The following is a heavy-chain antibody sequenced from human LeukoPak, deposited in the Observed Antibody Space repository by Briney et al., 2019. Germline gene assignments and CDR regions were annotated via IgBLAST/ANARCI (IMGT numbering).Heavy chain of an antibody. CDR2: IYYSGST. CDR1: GGSISSYY. J-gene: IGHJ3*02. Sequence: KPSETLSLTCTVSGGSISSYYWSWIRQPPGKGLEWIGDIYYSGSTNYNASLKSRVTISVYTSKNQFSLKLGSVTAADTAVYYCARANVNTSMTDAFDIWGQGTRVTVSS. V-gene: IGHV4-59*01. D-gene: IGHD5-18*01. CDR3: ARANVNTSMTDAFDI.